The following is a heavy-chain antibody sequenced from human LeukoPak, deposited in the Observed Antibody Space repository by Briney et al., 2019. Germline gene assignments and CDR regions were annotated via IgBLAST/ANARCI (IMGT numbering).Heavy chain of an antibody. Sequence: PSETLSLTCTVSGDSLKSHLWTWLRQPPGKGLEYIGLIAYSGGPSYNPSLTSRVTMSPDTSKSQFSLGLNSVTAADTAVYYCARLTGGLFDYWGQGTLVTVSS. J-gene: IGHJ4*02. CDR3: ARLTGGLFDY. D-gene: IGHD3-9*01. CDR2: IAYSGGP. V-gene: IGHV4-59*11. CDR1: GDSLKSHL.